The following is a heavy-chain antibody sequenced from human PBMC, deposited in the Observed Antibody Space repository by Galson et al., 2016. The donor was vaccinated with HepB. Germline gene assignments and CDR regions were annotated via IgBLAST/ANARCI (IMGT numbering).Heavy chain of an antibody. CDR1: GYTFTNNG. J-gene: IGHJ4*02. CDR3: ARDRDAALDY. D-gene: IGHD6-13*01. Sequence: SVKVSCKASGYTFTNNGISWVRLAPGQRLEWMGWISAHSGNTNYAQRFQGRLTLTKDTSASTVYMELRSLRFDDTAMYYCARDRDAALDYWGQGALVTVSS. V-gene: IGHV1-18*01. CDR2: ISAHSGNT.